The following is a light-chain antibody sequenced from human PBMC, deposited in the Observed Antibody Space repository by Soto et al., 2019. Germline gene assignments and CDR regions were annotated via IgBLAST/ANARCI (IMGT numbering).Light chain of an antibody. CDR1: QNINRW. CDR2: TAS. V-gene: IGKV1-5*03. J-gene: IGKJ1*01. Sequence: DIRMTQSPSTLPASVGDRVTITCRASQNINRWLAWYQQKPGKAPRLLIKTASSLESWVPSRFSGSGSETDVSLTISSLQPDDFATYYCQQYDSHPGTFGQGTKVEIK. CDR3: QQYDSHPGT.